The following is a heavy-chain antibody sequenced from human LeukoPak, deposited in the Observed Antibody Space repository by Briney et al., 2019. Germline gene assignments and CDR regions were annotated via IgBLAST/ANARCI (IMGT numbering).Heavy chain of an antibody. J-gene: IGHJ4*02. CDR3: AKGEADLDY. D-gene: IGHD6-25*01. V-gene: IGHV3-9*01. CDR2: ISWNSGSI. CDR1: GFTFDDYA. Sequence: PGRSLRLSCAASGFTFDDYAMHWVRQAPGKGLEWVSGISWNSGSIGYADSVKGRFTISRDNAKNSLYLQMNSLRAEDTALYYCAKGEADLDYWGQGTLVTVSS.